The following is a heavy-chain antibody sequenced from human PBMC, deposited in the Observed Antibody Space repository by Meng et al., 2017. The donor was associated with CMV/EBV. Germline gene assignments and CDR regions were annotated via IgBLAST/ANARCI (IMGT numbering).Heavy chain of an antibody. CDR3: ARGAFIVGATRYSGMDV. CDR1: GFTFSSYS. CDR2: ISSSSSNI. D-gene: IGHD1-26*01. V-gene: IGHV3-21*01. Sequence: GGSLRLSCAVSGFTFSSYSMNWVRQAPGKGLEWVSSISSSSSNIYYADSVTGRFTISRDNAKNSLYLQMNSLRAEDTAVYYCARGAFIVGATRYSGMDVWGQGTTVTVS. J-gene: IGHJ6*02.